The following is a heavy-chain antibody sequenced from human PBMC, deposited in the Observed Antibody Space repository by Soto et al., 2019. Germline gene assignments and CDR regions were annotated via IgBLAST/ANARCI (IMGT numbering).Heavy chain of an antibody. D-gene: IGHD4-17*01. J-gene: IGHJ5*02. CDR2: IYYSGST. CDR3: GRHIDYGASDWFDP. V-gene: IGHV4-59*08. Sequence: SETLSLTCTVSGGSISSYYWSWIRQPPGKGLEWIGYIYYSGSTNYNPSLKSRVTISVDTSKNQVSLKLSSVTAADTALYYCGRHIDYGASDWFDPGGQGTLVT. CDR1: GGSISSYY.